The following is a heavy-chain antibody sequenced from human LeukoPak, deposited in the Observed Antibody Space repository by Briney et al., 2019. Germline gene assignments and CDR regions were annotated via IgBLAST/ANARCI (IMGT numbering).Heavy chain of an antibody. Sequence: GGSLRLSCAASGSTFSSCEMNWVRQAPGKGLEWVSYISKSGSTLYYADSVKGRFTISRDNAKKSLYLQMDSLRAEDTAVYYCVGDGYNQDPDHWGQGTLVTVSS. V-gene: IGHV3-48*03. CDR1: GSTFSSCE. J-gene: IGHJ4*02. D-gene: IGHD5-24*01. CDR3: VGDGYNQDPDH. CDR2: ISKSGSTL.